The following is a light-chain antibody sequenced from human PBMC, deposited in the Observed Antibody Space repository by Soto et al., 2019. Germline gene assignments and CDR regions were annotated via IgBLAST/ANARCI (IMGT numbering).Light chain of an antibody. V-gene: IGLV1-51*02. CDR1: SSNIGSND. J-gene: IGLJ1*01. Sequence: QSVLTQPPSVSAAPGQKVTISCSGNSSNIGSNDVSWYQQLPGKAPKLLIYENSQRPSGIPDRFSGSKSGTSATLGITGLKTGDEADYYCGTWDSSLIALFGTGTKVTVL. CDR3: GTWDSSLIAL. CDR2: ENS.